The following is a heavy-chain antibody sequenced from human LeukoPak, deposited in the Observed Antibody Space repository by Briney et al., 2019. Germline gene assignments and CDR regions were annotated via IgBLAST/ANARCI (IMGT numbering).Heavy chain of an antibody. CDR3: ARDRNSDYYYYGMDV. CDR1: GGSISSYY. V-gene: IGHV4-59*08. J-gene: IGHJ6*02. CDR2: IYYSGST. D-gene: IGHD4-23*01. Sequence: SETLSLTCTVSGGSISSYYWSWIWQPPGKGLEWIGYIYYSGSTNYNPSLKSRVTISVDTSKNQFSLKLSSVTAADTAVYYCARDRNSDYYYYGMDVWGQGTTVTVSS.